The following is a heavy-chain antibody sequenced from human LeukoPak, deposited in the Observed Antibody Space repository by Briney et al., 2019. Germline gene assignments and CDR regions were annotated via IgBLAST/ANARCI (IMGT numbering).Heavy chain of an antibody. CDR1: GYTFTSNY. J-gene: IGHJ4*02. V-gene: IGHV1-46*01. D-gene: IGHD1-1*01. CDR3: ASNPPNTGDFYY. CDR2: IYPRDGST. Sequence: SVKASCKASGYTFTSNYIHWVRQAPGQGLEWMGMIYPRDGSTSYAQKFQGRVTVTRDTSTSTVHMELSGLRSEDTAVYYCASNPPNTGDFYYWGLGSLVTVSS.